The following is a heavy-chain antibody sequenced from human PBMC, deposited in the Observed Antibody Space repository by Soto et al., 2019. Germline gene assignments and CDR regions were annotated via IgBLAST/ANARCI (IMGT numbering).Heavy chain of an antibody. Sequence: GGSLRLSCAASGFTFSSYSMNWVRQAPGKGLEWVSYISSSSSTIYYADSVKGRFTISRDNAKNSLYLQMNSLRAEDTAVYYCARGLAAGVDNDYGDYSYEYFQHWGQGTLVTVSS. V-gene: IGHV3-48*01. CDR1: GFTFSSYS. J-gene: IGHJ1*01. CDR2: ISSSSSTI. D-gene: IGHD4-17*01. CDR3: ARGLAAGVDNDYGDYSYEYFQH.